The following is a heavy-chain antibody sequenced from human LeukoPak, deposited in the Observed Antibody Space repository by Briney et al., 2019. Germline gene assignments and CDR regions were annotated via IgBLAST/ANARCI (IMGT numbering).Heavy chain of an antibody. CDR2: VFDRGTT. D-gene: IGHD5-24*01. V-gene: IGHV4-59*01. CDR3: ARDPDGYKFFDY. CDR1: GGSISGSF. Sequence: SETLSLTCTVSGGSISGSFWHWIPPPPGKGLEWMGYVFDRGTTAYNPSLKRCVTMSLDTSKSQFSLNLSSVTAADTAVYFCARDPDGYKFFDYWGRGSPVTVSS. J-gene: IGHJ4*02.